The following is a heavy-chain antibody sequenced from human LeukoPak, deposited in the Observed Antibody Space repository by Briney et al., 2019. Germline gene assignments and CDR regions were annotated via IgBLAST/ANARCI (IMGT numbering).Heavy chain of an antibody. CDR1: GFTVSSNY. J-gene: IGHJ4*02. V-gene: IGHV3-53*01. D-gene: IGHD3-16*02. CDR3: AIEIVDGFDY. CDR2: IYSGGGT. Sequence: PGGSLRLSCAASGFTVSSNYMTWVRQAPGKGLEWVSVIYSGGGTYYADSVKGRFTISRDNAKNTLYLQMNSLRAEDTAVYYCAIEIVDGFDYWGQGTLVTVSS.